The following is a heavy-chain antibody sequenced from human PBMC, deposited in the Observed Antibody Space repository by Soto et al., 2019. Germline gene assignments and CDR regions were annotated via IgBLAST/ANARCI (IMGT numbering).Heavy chain of an antibody. CDR3: AKKGYCTDGVCLTDAFDI. D-gene: IGHD2-8*01. CDR2: ISGTGGRT. CDR1: GFSFDSYA. V-gene: IGHV3-23*01. Sequence: EVQLLESGGGLVQPGGSLRLSCAASGFSFDSYAMSWVRQAPGKGLEWVSGISGTGGRTHYADSVKGRFTISRDNSKNTLYLQTSSLRAEDSAMYFCAKKGYCTDGVCLTDAFDIWGQGTAVTVSS. J-gene: IGHJ3*02.